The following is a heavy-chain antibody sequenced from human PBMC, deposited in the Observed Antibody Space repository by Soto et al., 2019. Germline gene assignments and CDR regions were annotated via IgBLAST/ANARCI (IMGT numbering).Heavy chain of an antibody. CDR1: GVSLTSGNW. CDR2: IFHDGTA. CDR3: ARPAIYYSSSLFFSYYYFDY. Sequence: PSETLSLTCAVSGVSLTSGNWWTWVRQSPQRGLEYIGEIFHDGTANYYPSFERRVAMSVDTSRNQFSLKLSSVTAADTAVYYCARPAIYYSSSLFFSYYYFDYWGQGTLVTVSS. D-gene: IGHD6-6*01. V-gene: IGHV4-4*02. J-gene: IGHJ4*02.